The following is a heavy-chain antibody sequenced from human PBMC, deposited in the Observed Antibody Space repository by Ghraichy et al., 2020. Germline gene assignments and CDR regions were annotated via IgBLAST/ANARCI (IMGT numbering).Heavy chain of an antibody. J-gene: IGHJ4*01. CDR3: ARGGDYSGSYYRGGPPLY. V-gene: IGHV3-48*02. CDR2: ISGNSGTK. CDR1: GFTFSSYT. D-gene: IGHD1-26*01. Sequence: GGSLRLSCVASGFTFSSYTMNWVRQAPGKGLEWVSYISGNSGTKYYADSVMGRFSISRDNAKNSLYLQMNSLRDEDTAVYYCARGGDYSGSYYRGGPPLYWGHGTLVTVSS.